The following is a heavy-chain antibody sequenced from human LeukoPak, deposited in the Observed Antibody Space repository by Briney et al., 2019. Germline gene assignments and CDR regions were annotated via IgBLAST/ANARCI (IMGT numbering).Heavy chain of an antibody. Sequence: SETLSLTCGVSGGSLTNTNYWTWVRQPPGKGLDWIGEVNLQGSTNYNPSLTGRVAISVDTSENHISLQLTSVTAADTAVYYCAREGGPYRPLDYSGQGTLVTVSS. V-gene: IGHV4-4*02. CDR1: GGSLTNTNY. J-gene: IGHJ4*02. CDR3: AREGGPYRPLDY. CDR2: VNLQGST.